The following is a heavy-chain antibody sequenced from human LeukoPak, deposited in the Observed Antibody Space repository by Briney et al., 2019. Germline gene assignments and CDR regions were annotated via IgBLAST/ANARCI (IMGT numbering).Heavy chain of an antibody. D-gene: IGHD2-21*01. V-gene: IGHV3-30-3*01. CDR2: ISYDGSNK. J-gene: IGHJ4*02. CDR1: GFTFSSYA. Sequence: QAGGSLRLSCAASGFTFSSYAMHWVRQAPGKGLEWVAVISYDGSNKYYADSVKGRFTISRDNSKNTLYLQMTSLRAEDTAVYYCASAARGDNFGSSHWGQGTLVTVSS. CDR3: ASAARGDNFGSSH.